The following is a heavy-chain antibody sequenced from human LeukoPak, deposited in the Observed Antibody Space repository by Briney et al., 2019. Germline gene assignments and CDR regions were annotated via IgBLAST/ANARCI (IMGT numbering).Heavy chain of an antibody. Sequence: GGSLRLSCVASGFTFSSYAINWVRQAPGKGLEWVSGTSGSGGRTYYADSVKGRFTISRENSKNTLYPQMNSLRAEDTAVYYCAKVRLYGDYPEIDYWGQGTLVAVSS. V-gene: IGHV3-23*01. CDR3: AKVRLYGDYPEIDY. CDR2: TSGSGGRT. CDR1: GFTFSSYA. D-gene: IGHD4-17*01. J-gene: IGHJ4*02.